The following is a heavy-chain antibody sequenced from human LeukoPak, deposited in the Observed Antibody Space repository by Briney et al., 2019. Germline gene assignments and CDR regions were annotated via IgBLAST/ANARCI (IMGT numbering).Heavy chain of an antibody. V-gene: IGHV3-30*03. CDR3: ARDLNDYVDY. CDR1: GFTFSSYG. Sequence: GGSLRLSCAASGFTFSSYGMHWVRLAPGKGLEWVAVISYDGSNKYYADSVKGRFTISRDNSKNTLYLQMNSLRAEDTAVYYCARDLNDYVDYWGQGTLVTVSS. J-gene: IGHJ4*02. CDR2: ISYDGSNK.